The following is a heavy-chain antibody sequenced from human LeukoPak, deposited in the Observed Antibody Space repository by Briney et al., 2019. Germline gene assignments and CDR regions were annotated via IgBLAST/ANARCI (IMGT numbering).Heavy chain of an antibody. Sequence: PGGSLRLSCAASGFTFSNAWMSWGRQAPGKGLEWVGRFKSKSDGGTTDYGAPVKGRFTISRDDSKNTLYLQMNSLKTEDTAVYYCTTDQYYYDSSGYYFWGQGTLVTVSS. CDR1: GFTFSNAW. CDR2: FKSKSDGGTT. CDR3: TTDQYYYDSSGYYF. J-gene: IGHJ4*02. D-gene: IGHD3-22*01. V-gene: IGHV3-15*01.